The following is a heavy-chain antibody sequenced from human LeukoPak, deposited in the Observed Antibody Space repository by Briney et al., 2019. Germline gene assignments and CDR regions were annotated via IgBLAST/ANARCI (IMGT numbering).Heavy chain of an antibody. CDR3: ARLPRILFPEDNWFDP. CDR2: IYYSGST. J-gene: IGHJ5*02. Sequence: SETLSLTCTVSGGPISSYYWSWIRQPPGKGLEWIGYIYYSGSTNYNPSLKSRVTISVDTSKNQFSLKLSSVTAADTAVYYCARLPRILFPEDNWFDPWGQGTLVTVSS. D-gene: IGHD2-15*01. CDR1: GGPISSYY. V-gene: IGHV4-59*01.